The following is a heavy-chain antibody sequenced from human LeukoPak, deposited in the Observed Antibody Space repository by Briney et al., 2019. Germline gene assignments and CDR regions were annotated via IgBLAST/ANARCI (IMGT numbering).Heavy chain of an antibody. CDR2: ITYDGYYK. CDR3: AGDLSPVVRASTMGY. V-gene: IGHV3-30*03. D-gene: IGHD3-10*01. J-gene: IGHJ4*02. Sequence: GTSLRLSCAASGFTFSTYGMHWVRQAPGKGLEWVALITYDGYYKYYSDSVKGRFTISSDTSKNTLPLQMSSLRAEDTAVYYCAGDLSPVVRASTMGYWGQGTLVTVSS. CDR1: GFTFSTYG.